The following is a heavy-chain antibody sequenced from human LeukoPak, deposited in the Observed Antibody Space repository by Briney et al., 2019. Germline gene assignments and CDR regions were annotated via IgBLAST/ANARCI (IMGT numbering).Heavy chain of an antibody. J-gene: IGHJ6*02. CDR1: AFAFSTYA. V-gene: IGHV3-74*01. Sequence: GGSLRLSCAASAFAFSTYAMHWVRQAPGKGLVWVSRINSDGSSTSYADSVKGRFTISRDNAKNTLYLQMNSLRAEDTAVYYCARTRLDYGMDVWGQGTTVTVSS. CDR2: INSDGSST. CDR3: ARTRLDYGMDV. D-gene: IGHD5-12*01.